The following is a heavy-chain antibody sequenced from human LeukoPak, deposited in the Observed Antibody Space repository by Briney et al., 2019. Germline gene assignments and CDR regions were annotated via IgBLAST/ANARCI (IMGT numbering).Heavy chain of an antibody. CDR1: GYSFTNYW. J-gene: IGHJ4*02. D-gene: IGHD5-18*01. Sequence: GESLKISCKVSGYSFTNYWIAWVRQMPGKGLEWMGIIYPGDSDTKYSPSFQGQVTMSADKSTTTAYLQWSGLKASDTAMYYCARSGSGYSYGYAYWGQGTLVTVSS. CDR2: IYPGDSDT. V-gene: IGHV5-51*01. CDR3: ARSGSGYSYGYAY.